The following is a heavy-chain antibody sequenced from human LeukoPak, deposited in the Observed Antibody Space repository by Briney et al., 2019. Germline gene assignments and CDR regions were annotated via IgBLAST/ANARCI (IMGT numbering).Heavy chain of an antibody. J-gene: IGHJ4*02. V-gene: IGHV1-2*02. CDR3: AREGDIVGATTIDY. CDR2: INPNSGGT. CDR1: GYTFTGYY. Sequence: ASVKVSCKASGYTFTGYYMHWVRQAPGQGLGWMGWINPNSGGTNYAQKFQGRVTMTRDTSISTAYMELSRLRSDDTAVYYCAREGDIVGATTIDYWGQGTLVTVSS. D-gene: IGHD1-26*01.